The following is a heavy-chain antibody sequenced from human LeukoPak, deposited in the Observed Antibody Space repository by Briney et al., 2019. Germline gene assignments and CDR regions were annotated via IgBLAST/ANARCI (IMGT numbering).Heavy chain of an antibody. CDR3: ARQHCSGGDCYFFD. J-gene: IGHJ4*02. CDR2: ISSSSSTI. V-gene: IGHV3-48*01. CDR1: GFTFSTYS. D-gene: IGHD2-15*01. Sequence: QTGGSLRLSCAASGFTFSTYSMNWVRQAPGKGLEWVSYISSSSSTIYYADSVKGRFTISRDNSKNTLYLQLNSLRAEDTAVYYCARQHCSGGDCYFFDWGQGTLVTVSS.